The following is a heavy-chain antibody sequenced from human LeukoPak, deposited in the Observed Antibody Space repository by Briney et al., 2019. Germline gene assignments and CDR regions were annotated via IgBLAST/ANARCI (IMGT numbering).Heavy chain of an antibody. D-gene: IGHD3-10*01. Sequence: KPGGSLRLSCAASGXIFSDYSMSWIRQAPGKGLEGVSYISTHSTYTHYADSVRGRFTISRDNAKNSLYLQMNSLRAEDTAVYYCATYYYASGSSDWGQGTLVTVSS. CDR3: ATYYYASGSSD. CDR2: ISTHSTYT. J-gene: IGHJ4*02. CDR1: GXIFSDYS. V-gene: IGHV3-11*03.